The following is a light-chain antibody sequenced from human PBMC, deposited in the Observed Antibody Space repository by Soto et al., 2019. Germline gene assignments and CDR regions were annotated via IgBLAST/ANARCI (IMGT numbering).Light chain of an antibody. CDR3: QSYDSSLSAVV. CDR2: GNS. J-gene: IGLJ3*02. Sequence: QSALTQPPSVSGAPGQRVTISCTGSSSNIGADYDVHWYQQLPGTAPKLLIYGNSNRPSGVPDRLSGSKSGTSASLAITGLQAEDEADYYCQSYDSSLSAVVFGGGTKLTVL. V-gene: IGLV1-40*01. CDR1: SSNIGADYD.